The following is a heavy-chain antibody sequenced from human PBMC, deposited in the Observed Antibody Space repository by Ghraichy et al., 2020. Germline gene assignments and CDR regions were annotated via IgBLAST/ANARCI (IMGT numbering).Heavy chain of an antibody. V-gene: IGHV3-30*01. CDR1: GFTFSSYA. J-gene: IGHJ4*02. Sequence: GESLNISCAASGFTFSSYAMHWVRQAPGKGLEWVAVISYDGSNKYYADSVKGRFTISRDNSKNTLYLQMNSLRAEDTAVYYCARDGVVAATHLYFDYWGQGTLVTVSS. CDR3: ARDGVVAATHLYFDY. D-gene: IGHD2-15*01. CDR2: ISYDGSNK.